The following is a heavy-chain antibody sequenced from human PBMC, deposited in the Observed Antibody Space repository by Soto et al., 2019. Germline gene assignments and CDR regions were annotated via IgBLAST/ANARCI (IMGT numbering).Heavy chain of an antibody. Sequence: PSETLSLTCTVSGGSISSHYWSWIRQPPGKGLEWIGYIYYSGSTNYNPSLKSRVTMSVDTSKNQFSLKVSSVTAADTAVYYCARQYTGYEKFDYWVQGSLVTVS. CDR1: GGSISSHY. V-gene: IGHV4-59*08. J-gene: IGHJ4*02. CDR3: ARQYTGYEKFDY. D-gene: IGHD5-12*01. CDR2: IYYSGST.